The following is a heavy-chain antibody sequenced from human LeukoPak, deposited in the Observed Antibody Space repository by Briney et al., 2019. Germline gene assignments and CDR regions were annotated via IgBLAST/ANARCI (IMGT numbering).Heavy chain of an antibody. CDR3: ARDSGAYYYDSSGYYYDAFDI. D-gene: IGHD3-22*01. CDR1: GFTFSSYS. Sequence: GGSLRLSCADSGFTFSSYSMNWVRQAPGKGLEWVSYISSSSTIYYADSVKGRFTISRDNAKNSLYLQMNSLRAEDTAVYYCARDSGAYYYDSSGYYYDAFDIWGQGTVVTVSS. J-gene: IGHJ3*02. V-gene: IGHV3-48*01. CDR2: ISSSSTI.